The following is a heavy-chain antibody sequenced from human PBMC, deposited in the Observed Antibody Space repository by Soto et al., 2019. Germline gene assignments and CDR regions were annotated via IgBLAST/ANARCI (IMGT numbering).Heavy chain of an antibody. V-gene: IGHV3-23*01. CDR1: GFTFSNYA. Sequence: EVQLLESGGGLVQPGGSLRLSCAASGFTFSNYAMSWVRQAPGKGLEWVSAISENGGSTYYADSVKGRFTISRDNSKSGLTLQINALRADETAVYYSAKRTSVPGGHLEDYWGQGTLVTVSS. CDR3: AKRTSVPGGHLEDY. J-gene: IGHJ4*01. CDR2: ISENGGST. D-gene: IGHD4-17*01.